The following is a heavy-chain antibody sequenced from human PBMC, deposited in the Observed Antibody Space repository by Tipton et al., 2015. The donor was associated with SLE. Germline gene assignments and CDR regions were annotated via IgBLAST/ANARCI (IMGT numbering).Heavy chain of an antibody. D-gene: IGHD5-24*01. CDR2: INSVGSTI. J-gene: IGHJ4*02. V-gene: IGHV3-48*03. CDR3: AREAMTTIPYYFDS. CDR1: GFTFSSYE. Sequence: SLRLSCEASGFTFSSYEMNWVRQAPGKGLEWTSYINSVGSTIYYADSVKGRFTISRDNAKNSLYLQMNSLRAEDTALYYCAREAMTTIPYYFDSWGQGTLVTVSS.